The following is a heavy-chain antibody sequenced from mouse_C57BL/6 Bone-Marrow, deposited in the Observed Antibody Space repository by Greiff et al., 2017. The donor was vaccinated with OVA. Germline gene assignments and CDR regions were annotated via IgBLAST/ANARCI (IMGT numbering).Heavy chain of an antibody. J-gene: IGHJ1*03. D-gene: IGHD2-3*01. Sequence: QVQLQQSGAELVRPGPSVKVSCKASGYAFTNYLIEWVKQRPGQGLEWIGVINPGSGGTNYNEKFKGKATLTADKSSSTAYMQLSSLTSEDSAVYFCARADGYWTYWYFDVWGTGTTVTVSS. CDR3: ARADGYWTYWYFDV. V-gene: IGHV1-54*01. CDR1: GYAFTNYL. CDR2: INPGSGGT.